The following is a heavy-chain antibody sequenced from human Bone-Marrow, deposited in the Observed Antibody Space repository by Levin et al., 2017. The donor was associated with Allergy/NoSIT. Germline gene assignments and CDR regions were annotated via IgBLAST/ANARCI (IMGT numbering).Heavy chain of an antibody. CDR3: AKEQAHYYDSSGYYYFDY. D-gene: IGHD3-22*01. CDR2: ISGSGGST. J-gene: IGHJ4*02. CDR1: GFTFSSYA. Sequence: LSLTCAASGFTFSSYAMSWVRQAPGKGLEWVSAISGSGGSTYYADSVKGRFTISRDNSKNTLYLQMNSLRAEDTAVYYCAKEQAHYYDSSGYYYFDYWGQGTLVTVSS. V-gene: IGHV3-23*01.